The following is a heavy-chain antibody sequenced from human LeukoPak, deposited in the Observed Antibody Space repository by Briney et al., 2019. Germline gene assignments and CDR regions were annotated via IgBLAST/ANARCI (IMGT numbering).Heavy chain of an antibody. Sequence: SETLSLTCTVSGGSISSYYWSWIRQPPGKGLEWIGYIYYSGSTNYNPSLKSRVTISVDTSKSQFSLKLSSVTAADTAVYYCARRLWLAMAMTEEYYYYGMDVWGHGTTVTVSS. CDR2: IYYSGST. D-gene: IGHD2-21*01. V-gene: IGHV4-59*01. J-gene: IGHJ6*02. CDR1: GGSISSYY. CDR3: ARRLWLAMAMTEEYYYYGMDV.